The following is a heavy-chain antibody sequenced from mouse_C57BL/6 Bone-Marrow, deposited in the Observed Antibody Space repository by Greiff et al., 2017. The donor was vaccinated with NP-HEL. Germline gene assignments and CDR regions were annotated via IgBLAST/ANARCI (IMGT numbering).Heavy chain of an antibody. D-gene: IGHD1-1*01. V-gene: IGHV1-69*01. CDR2: IDPSDSYT. J-gene: IGHJ2*01. Sequence: QVQLQQPGAELVMPGASVKLSCKASGYTFTSYWMHWVKQRPGQGLEWIGEIDPSDSYTNYNQKFKGKSTLTVDKSSSTAYMQLSSLTSEDSAVYYGARSASTVVAPYFDYWGQGTTLTVSS. CDR3: ARSASTVVAPYFDY. CDR1: GYTFTSYW.